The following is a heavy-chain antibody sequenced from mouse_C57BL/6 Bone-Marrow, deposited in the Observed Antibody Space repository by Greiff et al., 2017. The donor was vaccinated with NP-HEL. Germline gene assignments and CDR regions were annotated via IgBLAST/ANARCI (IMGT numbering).Heavy chain of an antibody. CDR1: GFTFSSYG. Sequence: EVHLVESGGDLVKPGGSLKLSCAASGFTFSSYGMSWVRQTPDKRLEWVATISSGGSYTYYPDSVKGRFTISRDNAKNTLYLQMSSLKSEDTSMYYCAREGWLGAYWGQGTLVTVSA. CDR3: AREGWLGAY. D-gene: IGHD2-3*01. CDR2: ISSGGSYT. V-gene: IGHV5-6*01. J-gene: IGHJ3*01.